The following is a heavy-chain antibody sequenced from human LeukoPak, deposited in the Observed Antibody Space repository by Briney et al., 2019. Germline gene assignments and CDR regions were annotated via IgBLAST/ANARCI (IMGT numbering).Heavy chain of an antibody. CDR2: ISWDGDST. Sequence: GGSLRLSCAASGFTFDDYIMHWVRQAPGKGLEWVSLISWDGDSTYYADSVKGRFTISRDNSKSSLYLVMNSLTTEDTALYYCAKARGLIGGAFDIWGRGTMVTVSS. CDR1: GFTFDDYI. D-gene: IGHD3-22*01. J-gene: IGHJ3*02. CDR3: AKARGLIGGAFDI. V-gene: IGHV3-43*01.